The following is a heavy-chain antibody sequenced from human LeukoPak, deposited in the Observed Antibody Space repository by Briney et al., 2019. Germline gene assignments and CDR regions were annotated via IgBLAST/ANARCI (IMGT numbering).Heavy chain of an antibody. CDR2: ISYDGSNK. Sequence: PGGSLRLFCAASGFTFSSYAMHWVRQAPGKGLEWVAVISYDGSNKYYADSVKGRFTISRDNSKNTLYLQMNSLRAEDTAVYYCARSPRLRGAFDIWGQGTMVTVSS. J-gene: IGHJ3*02. V-gene: IGHV3-30-3*01. CDR1: GFTFSSYA. CDR3: ARSPRLRGAFDI.